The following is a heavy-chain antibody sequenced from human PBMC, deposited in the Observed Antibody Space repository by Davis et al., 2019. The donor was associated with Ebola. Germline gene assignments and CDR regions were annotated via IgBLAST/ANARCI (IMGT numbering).Heavy chain of an antibody. D-gene: IGHD6-13*01. V-gene: IGHV3-73*01. CDR1: GFTFSGSA. J-gene: IGHJ4*02. CDR3: TPGYSSSQPGFDY. CDR2: IRSKANSYAT. Sequence: ESLKISCAASGFTFSGSAMHWVRQASGKGLEWVGRIRSKANSYATAYAASVKGRFTISRDDSKNTAYLQMNSLKTEDTAVYYCTPGYSSSQPGFDYWGQGTLVTVSS.